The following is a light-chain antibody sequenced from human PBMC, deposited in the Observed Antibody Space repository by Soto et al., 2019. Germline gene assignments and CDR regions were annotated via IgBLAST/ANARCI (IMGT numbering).Light chain of an antibody. CDR2: GAS. CDR3: QQYNIWPTVT. Sequence: EIVMTQSTATLSVSPGERATLSCRASQSVSINLAWYQQKPGQAPRLLIYGASTRATGIPARFSGSGSGTESALTISSLQSEDFAVYYCQQYNIWPTVTFGQGTKVDI. CDR1: QSVSIN. V-gene: IGKV3-15*01. J-gene: IGKJ1*01.